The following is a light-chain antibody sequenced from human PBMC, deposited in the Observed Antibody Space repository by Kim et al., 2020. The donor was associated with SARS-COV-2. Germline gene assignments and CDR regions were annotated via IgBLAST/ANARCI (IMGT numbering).Light chain of an antibody. CDR3: LHYDNSLGT. CDR2: GAS. J-gene: IGKJ1*01. Sequence: EIVLTQSPGTLSLSPGERATLSCRASQSISSSYLAWYQQKPGQAPRLLIYGASSRATGIPDRFSGSGSGTDFALTISRLEPEDFAVYYCLHYDNSLGTFGQGTKVDIK. CDR1: QSISSSY. V-gene: IGKV3-20*01.